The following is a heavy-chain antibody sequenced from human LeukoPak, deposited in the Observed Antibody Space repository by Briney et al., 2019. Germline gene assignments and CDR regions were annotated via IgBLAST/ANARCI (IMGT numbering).Heavy chain of an antibody. D-gene: IGHD3-10*01. Sequence: PGGSLRLSCAASGFDFRTYWMHWVRQAPGKGLMWVSRINSDVSNVIYADSAKGRFTISRDNSKNTLYLQMNALTVEDTAVYHCAGGVSSRLLDYWGRGTLVTVSS. CDR3: AGGVSSRLLDY. V-gene: IGHV3-74*01. CDR1: GFDFRTYW. CDR2: INSDVSNV. J-gene: IGHJ4*02.